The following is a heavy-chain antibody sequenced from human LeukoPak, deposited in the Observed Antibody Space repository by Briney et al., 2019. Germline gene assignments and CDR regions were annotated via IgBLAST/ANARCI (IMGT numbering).Heavy chain of an antibody. J-gene: IGHJ6*02. V-gene: IGHV4-31*03. CDR2: IYYSGST. CDR1: GGSISSGGYY. D-gene: IGHD3-10*01. Sequence: SSETLSLTCTVSGGSISSGGYYWSWFRQHPGKGLEWIGYIYYSGSTYYNPSLKSRVTISVDTSKNQFSLKLSSVTAADTAVYYCARFLRVVRGVSPSYYYGMDVWGQGTTVTVSS. CDR3: ARFLRVVRGVSPSYYYGMDV.